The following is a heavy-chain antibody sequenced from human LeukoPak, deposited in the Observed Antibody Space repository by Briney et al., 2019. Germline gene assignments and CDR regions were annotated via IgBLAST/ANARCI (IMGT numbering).Heavy chain of an antibody. V-gene: IGHV3-20*04. D-gene: IGHD3-22*01. J-gene: IGHJ4*02. CDR2: INWNGGST. CDR3: ARRPYYYDSSGYYYFDY. Sequence: PGGSLRLSCAASGFTFDDYGMSWVRQAPGKGLEGVSGINWNGGSTGYADSVKGRFTISRDDAKNSLYLQMNSLRAEDTALYYCARRPYYYDSSGYYYFDYWGQGTLVTVSS. CDR1: GFTFDDYG.